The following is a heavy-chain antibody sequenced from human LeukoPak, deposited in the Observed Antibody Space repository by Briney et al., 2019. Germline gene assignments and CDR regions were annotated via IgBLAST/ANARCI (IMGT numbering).Heavy chain of an antibody. CDR2: IYSGGST. J-gene: IGHJ4*02. D-gene: IGHD3-22*01. CDR1: GFTVSSDY. Sequence: AGSLRISCAASGFTVSSDYMSWVRQAPGKGLEWVSVIYSGGSTYYADSVKGRFTISRDNSKNTLYLQMNSLRAEDTAVYYCARDNRGDDSSGYYFFYWGQGTLVTVSS. V-gene: IGHV3-53*01. CDR3: ARDNRGDDSSGYYFFY.